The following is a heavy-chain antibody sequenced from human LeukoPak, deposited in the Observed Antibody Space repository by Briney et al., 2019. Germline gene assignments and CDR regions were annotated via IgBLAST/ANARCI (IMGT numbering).Heavy chain of an antibody. CDR2: ISAYNGNT. V-gene: IGHV1-18*01. CDR1: GYTFTSYG. CDR3: ARVTDVWVFDY. J-gene: IGHJ4*02. Sequence: ASVKVSCKASGYTFTSYGISWVRQAPGQGLEWMRWISAYNGNTNYAQKFQGRVTMTRDTSISTAYMELSRLRSDDTAVYYCARVTDVWVFDYWGQGTLVTVSS. D-gene: IGHD2-21*02.